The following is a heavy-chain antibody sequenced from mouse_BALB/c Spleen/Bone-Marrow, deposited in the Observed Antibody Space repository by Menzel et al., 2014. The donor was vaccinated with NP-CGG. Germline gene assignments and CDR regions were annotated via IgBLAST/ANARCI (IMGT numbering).Heavy chain of an antibody. CDR1: GYTFTSYW. CDR2: IYPGDGDT. J-gene: IGHJ2*01. V-gene: IGHV1-87*01. CDR3: ARSDYDAFDY. D-gene: IGHD2-4*01. Sequence: QVQLQHSGAELARPGASVKLSCKASGYTFTSYWMQWVKQRPGQGLEWIGAIYPGDGDTRYTQKFKGKATLTADKSSSTAYMQLSSLASEDSAVYYCARSDYDAFDYWGQGTTLTVSS.